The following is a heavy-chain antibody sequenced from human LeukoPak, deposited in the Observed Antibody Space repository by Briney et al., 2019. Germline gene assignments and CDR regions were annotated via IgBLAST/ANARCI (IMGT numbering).Heavy chain of an antibody. J-gene: IGHJ2*01. Sequence: GGSLRLSCAASGFTFSDYWMHWVRQVPGKGLVWVARILNDGSATTYADFVKGRFTISRDNAKNTLYPQMNSLRVEDTAVYYCAREADGAHNWYLDLWGRGTLVPVSS. CDR1: GFTFSDYW. V-gene: IGHV3-74*01. CDR2: ILNDGSAT. CDR3: AREADGAHNWYLDL. D-gene: IGHD4/OR15-4a*01.